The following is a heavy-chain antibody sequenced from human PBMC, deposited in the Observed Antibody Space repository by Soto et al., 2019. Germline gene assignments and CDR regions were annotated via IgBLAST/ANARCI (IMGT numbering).Heavy chain of an antibody. V-gene: IGHV4-34*01. CDR1: GGFVSSGSYY. Sequence: QVQLQQWGAGLLKPSETLSLTCAVYGGFVSSGSYYWSWIRQPPGKGLEWIGEMRHSGGTHFNPSPNSRDTISVDTSKNQFSLKMSSVTAAATALYYCARVERGTATTVVDAFDIWGPGTMVTVSS. D-gene: IGHD1-1*01. J-gene: IGHJ3*02. CDR3: ARVERGTATTVVDAFDI. CDR2: MRHSGGT.